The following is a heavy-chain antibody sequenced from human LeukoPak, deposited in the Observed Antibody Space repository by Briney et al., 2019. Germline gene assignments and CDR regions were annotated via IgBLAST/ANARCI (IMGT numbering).Heavy chain of an antibody. V-gene: IGHV4-4*07. Sequence: PSETLSLTCTVSGGSINGYYWSWIRQPAGKGLEWIGRIYTSGSTNYNPSLKSRVTISGDTSKNQFSLKLSSVTAADTAVYYCARVPTAILVLDYWGQGTLVTVSS. CDR2: IYTSGST. D-gene: IGHD2-2*01. J-gene: IGHJ4*02. CDR3: ARVPTAILVLDY. CDR1: GGSINGYY.